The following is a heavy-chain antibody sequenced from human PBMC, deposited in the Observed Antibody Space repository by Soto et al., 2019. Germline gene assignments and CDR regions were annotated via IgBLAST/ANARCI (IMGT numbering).Heavy chain of an antibody. CDR2: ISAYNGNT. CDR3: AKFKPPYGDYKGFDP. CDR1: GYTFTSYG. V-gene: IGHV1-18*01. D-gene: IGHD4-17*01. Sequence: ASVKVSCKASGYTFTSYGISWVRQAPGQGLEWMGWISAYNGNTNYAQKLQGRVTMTTDTSTSTAYMELRSLRSDDTAVYYCAKFKPPYGDYKGFDPGGQGTLVTVSS. J-gene: IGHJ5*02.